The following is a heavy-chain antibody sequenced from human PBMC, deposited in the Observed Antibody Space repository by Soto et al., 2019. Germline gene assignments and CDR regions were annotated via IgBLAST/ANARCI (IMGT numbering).Heavy chain of an antibody. J-gene: IGHJ4*02. CDR3: AMEYCSSTSCYRDY. D-gene: IGHD2-2*02. V-gene: IGHV1-69*02. CDR2: IIPILGIA. CDR1: GGTFSSYT. Sequence: QVQLVQSGAEVKKPGSSVKVSCKASGGTFSSYTISWVRQAPGQGLEWMGRIIPILGIANYAQKFQGRVTITANKATSTAYMELSRLRSEDTAVYYCAMEYCSSTSCYRDYWGQGTLVTVSS.